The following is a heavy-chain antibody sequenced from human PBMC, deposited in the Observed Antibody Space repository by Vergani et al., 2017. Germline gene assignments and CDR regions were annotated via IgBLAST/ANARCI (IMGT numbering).Heavy chain of an antibody. J-gene: IGHJ3*02. V-gene: IGHV4-39*01. CDR1: GGSISSSSYY. D-gene: IGHD3-3*01. CDR3: ARLLTIFGVVIRAFDI. CDR2: IYYSGST. Sequence: QVQLQESGPGLVKPSETLSLTCTVSGGSISSSSYYWGWIRQPPGKGLEWIGSIYYSGSTYYNPSLKSRVTISVDTSKNQFSLKLSSVTAADTAVYYCARLLTIFGVVIRAFDIWGQGTMVTVSS.